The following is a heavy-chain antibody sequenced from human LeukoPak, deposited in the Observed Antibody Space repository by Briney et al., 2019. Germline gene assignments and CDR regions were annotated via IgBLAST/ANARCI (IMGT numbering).Heavy chain of an antibody. D-gene: IGHD4-11*01. CDR3: ARSGGLQKFDY. J-gene: IGHJ4*02. Sequence: GGSLILSCAASGVSFRNYDVHWIRQAPGKGLQWVAVISYDGNTIHYADSVKGRFIISRDTSKNTLYLQMNSLRAEDTAVYYCARSGGLQKFDYWGQGTLVTVSS. CDR2: ISYDGNTI. CDR1: GVSFRNYD. V-gene: IGHV3-30-3*01.